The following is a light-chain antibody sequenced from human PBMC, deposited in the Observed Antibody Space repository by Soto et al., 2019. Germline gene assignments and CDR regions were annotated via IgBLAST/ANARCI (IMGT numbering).Light chain of an antibody. CDR1: SSDVGGYNY. V-gene: IGLV2-14*01. CDR3: SSYTSTSTPYV. CDR2: DVS. Sequence: QSALTQPASVSGSPGQSITISCTGTSSDVGGYNYVSWYQQHPGKAPKLMIYDVSNRPSGVSNRFSGSKSGNTASLTISGLQAEDEADYYCSSYTSTSTPYVFVPGTKLTVL. J-gene: IGLJ1*01.